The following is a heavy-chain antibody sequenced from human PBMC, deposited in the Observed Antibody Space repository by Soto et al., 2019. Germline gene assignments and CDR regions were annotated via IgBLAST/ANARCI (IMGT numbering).Heavy chain of an antibody. CDR2: IYWDDDK. J-gene: IGHJ5*02. D-gene: IGHD2-21*02. CDR3: AHRRTLVTAQNWFDP. CDR1: GFSLSTSGVG. Sequence: QITLKESGPTLVKPTQTLTLTCTFSGFSLSTSGVGVGWIRQPPGKALEWLALIYWDDDKRYSPSLKSRLTITKDTSKNQVVLTMTNMDPVDTATYCCAHRRTLVTAQNWFDPWGQGTLVTVSS. V-gene: IGHV2-5*02.